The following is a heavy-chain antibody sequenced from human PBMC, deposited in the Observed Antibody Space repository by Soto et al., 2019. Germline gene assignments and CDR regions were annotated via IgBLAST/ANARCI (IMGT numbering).Heavy chain of an antibody. J-gene: IGHJ6*02. CDR3: ARGGSGTLTSYYYYYGMDV. CDR1: GFTFSSYD. Sequence: EVQLVESGGGLVQPGGSLRLSCAASGFTFSSYDMHWVRQATGKGLEWVSAIGTAGDTYCPGSVKGRFTISRENAKNSLYLQMNSLRAEDTAVYYCARGGSGTLTSYYYYYGMDVWGQGTTVTVSS. CDR2: IGTAGDT. D-gene: IGHD1-1*01. V-gene: IGHV3-13*01.